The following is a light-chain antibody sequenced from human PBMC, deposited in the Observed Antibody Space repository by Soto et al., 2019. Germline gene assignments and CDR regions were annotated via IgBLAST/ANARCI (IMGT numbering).Light chain of an antibody. V-gene: IGKV3-15*01. CDR2: GAS. CDR3: QQYGISPPYT. Sequence: EIVMTQSPATLSVSPGERATLSCRASQSVGSNLAWFQQKPGQTPRLLIYGASTRATGIPARFTGSGSGTEFTLTISSLEPEDFAVYYCQQYGISPPYTFGQGTKLEIK. CDR1: QSVGSN. J-gene: IGKJ2*01.